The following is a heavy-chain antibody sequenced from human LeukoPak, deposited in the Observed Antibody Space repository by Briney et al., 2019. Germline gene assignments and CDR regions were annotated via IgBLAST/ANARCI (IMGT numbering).Heavy chain of an antibody. J-gene: IGHJ4*02. D-gene: IGHD6-19*01. CDR1: GFTFSSYW. CDR3: ARYSSGWWSYYFDY. CDR2: IKQDGSEK. V-gene: IGHV3-7*01. Sequence: GGPLRLSCAASGFTFSSYWMSWVRQAPGKGLEWVANIKQDGSEKYYVDSVKGRFTISRDNAKNSLYLQMNSLRAEDTAVYYCARYSSGWWSYYFDYWGQGTLVTVSS.